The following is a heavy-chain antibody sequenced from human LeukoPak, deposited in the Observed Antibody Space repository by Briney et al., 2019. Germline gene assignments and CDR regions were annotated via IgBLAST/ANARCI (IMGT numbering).Heavy chain of an antibody. J-gene: IGHJ5*02. D-gene: IGHD6-6*01. CDR2: IKQDGSEK. CDR3: VRDSKEYSSSLSWFDP. V-gene: IGHV3-7*01. Sequence: GGSLRLSCAASGFSFSSFWMSWVRQAPGKGLEWVANIKQDGSEKYYVDSVKGRFTISRDNARNSLYLQMNSLRAEDTAMYYCVRDSKEYSSSLSWFDPWGQGTVVTVSS. CDR1: GFSFSSFW.